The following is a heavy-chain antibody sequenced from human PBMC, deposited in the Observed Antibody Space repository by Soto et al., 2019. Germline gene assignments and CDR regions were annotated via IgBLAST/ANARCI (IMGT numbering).Heavy chain of an antibody. V-gene: IGHV3-23*01. CDR2: ISGSGGST. Sequence: GGSLRLSCAASGFTFSSYVMSWVRQAPGKGLEWVSAISGSGGSTYYADSVKGRFTISRDNSKNTLYLQMNSLRAEDTAVYYCAKDFGYNYGYDAFDIWGQGTMVTVSS. D-gene: IGHD5-18*01. CDR3: AKDFGYNYGYDAFDI. J-gene: IGHJ3*02. CDR1: GFTFSSYV.